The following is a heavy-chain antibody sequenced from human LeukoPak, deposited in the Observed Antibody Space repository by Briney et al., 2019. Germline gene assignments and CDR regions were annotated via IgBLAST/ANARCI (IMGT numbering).Heavy chain of an antibody. J-gene: IGHJ4*02. Sequence: GASVKVSCKASGYTFINFGVSWVRQAPGQGLEWMGWISPYNGNTNYAQKKVQDRVTMTTDTSTSTAYMELRSLGSDDTAVYYCARDAGYTSSWPTDYWGQGTLVTVSS. CDR1: GYTFINFG. D-gene: IGHD6-13*01. CDR3: ARDAGYTSSWPTDY. CDR2: ISPYNGNT. V-gene: IGHV1-18*01.